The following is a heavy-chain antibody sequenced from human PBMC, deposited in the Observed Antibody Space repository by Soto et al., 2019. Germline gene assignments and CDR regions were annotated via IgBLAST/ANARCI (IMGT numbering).Heavy chain of an antibody. J-gene: IGHJ4*02. Sequence: QVQLVQSGAEVKKPESSVKVSCKTSGGTFVRHVISWVRQAPGQGPEWMGKINPLSGISNYAQKFQDRVTFTADKDSSKAYMELSSLRSDDTAVYYCATPACAATWCSPSHNLDHWGQGTLVTVSS. V-gene: IGHV1-69*09. CDR1: GGTFVRHV. CDR3: ATPACAATWCSPSHNLDH. CDR2: INPLSGIS. D-gene: IGHD2-2*01.